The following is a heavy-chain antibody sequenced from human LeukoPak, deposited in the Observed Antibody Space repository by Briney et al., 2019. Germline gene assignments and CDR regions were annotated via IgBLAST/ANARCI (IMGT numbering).Heavy chain of an antibody. CDR2: IYPRDGST. CDR1: GYTFTSNY. D-gene: IGHD2-15*01. Sequence: ASVKVSCKASGYTFTSNYIHWVRQAPGQGLEWMGMIYPRDGSTSYAQKFQGRVTVTRDTSTSTVHMELSGLRSEDTAVYYCARSIVVVVAHFDYWGQGTLVTVSS. J-gene: IGHJ4*02. V-gene: IGHV1-46*01. CDR3: ARSIVVVVAHFDY.